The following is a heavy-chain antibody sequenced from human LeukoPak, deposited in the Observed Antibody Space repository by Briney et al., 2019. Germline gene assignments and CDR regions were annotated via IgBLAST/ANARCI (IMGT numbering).Heavy chain of an antibody. CDR2: IYTSGST. J-gene: IGHJ5*02. D-gene: IGHD3-10*01. CDR3: ARARGFRFDWFDP. V-gene: IGHV4-61*02. Sequence: PSQTLSLTCTVSGGSISRGSYYWSWIRQPAGEGLEWIGRIYTSGSTNYNPSLKSRVTISVDTSKNQFSLKLSSVTAADTAVYYCARARGFRFDWFDPWGQGTLVTVSS. CDR1: GGSISRGSYY.